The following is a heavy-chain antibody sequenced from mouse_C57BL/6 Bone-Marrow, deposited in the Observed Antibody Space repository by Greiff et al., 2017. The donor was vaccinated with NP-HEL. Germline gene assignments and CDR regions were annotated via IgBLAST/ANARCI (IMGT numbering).Heavy chain of an antibody. CDR1: GYTFTSYW. D-gene: IGHD3-3*01. CDR2: IDPSDSYT. V-gene: IGHV1-69*01. Sequence: QVQLQQPGAELVMPGASVKLSCKASGYTFTSYWMHWVKQRPGRGLEWIGEIDPSDSYTNYNHKFKGKSTLTVDKSSSTAYMQLSSLTSEDSAVYYCDSEGGWYVEVWGRGTTVTVSA. J-gene: IGHJ1*03. CDR3: DSEGGWYVEV.